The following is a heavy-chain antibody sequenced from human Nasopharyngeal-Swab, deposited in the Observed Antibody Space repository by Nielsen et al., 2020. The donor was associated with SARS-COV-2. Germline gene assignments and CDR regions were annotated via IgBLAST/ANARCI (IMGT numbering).Heavy chain of an antibody. CDR2: IIPIFGTA. J-gene: IGHJ6*03. D-gene: IGHD1-26*01. CDR3: ARDRVPLYSGSYSRYYYYYMDV. Sequence: WVRQAPGLGREWRGGIIPIFGTANYAQKFQGGVTITADESTSTAYMELSSLRSEDTAVYYCARDRVPLYSGSYSRYYYYYMDVWGKGTTVTVSS. V-gene: IGHV1-69*01.